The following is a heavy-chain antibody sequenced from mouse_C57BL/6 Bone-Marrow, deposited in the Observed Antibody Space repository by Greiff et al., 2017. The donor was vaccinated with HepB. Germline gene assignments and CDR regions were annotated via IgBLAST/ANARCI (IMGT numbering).Heavy chain of an antibody. CDR2: IYPRSGNT. D-gene: IGHD1-1*01. CDR1: GYTFTSYG. V-gene: IGHV1-81*01. Sequence: QVHVKQSGAELARPGASVKLSCKASGYTFTSYGISWVKQRTGQGLEWIGEIYPRSGNTYYNEKFKGKATLTADKSSSTAYMELRSLTSEDSAVYFCARSYYYGSSWFAYWGQGTLVTVSA. J-gene: IGHJ3*01. CDR3: ARSYYYGSSWFAY.